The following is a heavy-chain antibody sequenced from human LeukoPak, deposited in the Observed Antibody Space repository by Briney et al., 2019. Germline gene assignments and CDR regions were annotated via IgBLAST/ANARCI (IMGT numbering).Heavy chain of an antibody. CDR3: ARLYYYGSRGTKHDFDY. D-gene: IGHD3-22*01. CDR1: GYTFTTYW. V-gene: IGHV5-51*01. CDR2: IYPGDSDT. Sequence: GESLKISCQGSGYTFTTYWIGWVCQMPGKGLEWMEIIYPGDSDTRYSPSFQGQVTISADKSISTAYLQWSSLKASDTAIYYCARLYYYGSRGTKHDFDYWGQGTLVTVSS. J-gene: IGHJ4*02.